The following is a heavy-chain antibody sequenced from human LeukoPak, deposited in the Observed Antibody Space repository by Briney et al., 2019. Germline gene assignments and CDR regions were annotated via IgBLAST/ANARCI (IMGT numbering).Heavy chain of an antibody. J-gene: IGHJ4*02. D-gene: IGHD1-26*01. CDR1: GFTFSSYS. CDR3: VRDHGGSYDY. V-gene: IGHV3-7*01. Sequence: PGGSLRLSCAASGFTFSSYSMNWVRQAPGKGLEWVANIKQDGSEKYYVDSVKGRFTISRDNAKNSLYLQMNSLRAEDTAVYYCVRDHGGSYDYWGQGTLVTVSS. CDR2: IKQDGSEK.